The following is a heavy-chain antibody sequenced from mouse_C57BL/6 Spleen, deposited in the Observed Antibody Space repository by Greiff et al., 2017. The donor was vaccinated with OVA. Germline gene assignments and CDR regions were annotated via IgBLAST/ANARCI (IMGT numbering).Heavy chain of an antibody. CDR2: IYPGDGDT. J-gene: IGHJ3*01. CDR1: GYAFSSSW. D-gene: IGHD1-1*01. CDR3: ARCGSSSWFAY. V-gene: IGHV1-82*01. Sequence: VKLQQSGPELVKPGASVKISCKASGYAFSSSWMNWVKQRPGQGLEWIGRIYPGDGDTNYNGKFKGQATLTADKSSSTAYMQLSSLTSEDSAVYVCARCGSSSWFAYWGQGTLVTVSA.